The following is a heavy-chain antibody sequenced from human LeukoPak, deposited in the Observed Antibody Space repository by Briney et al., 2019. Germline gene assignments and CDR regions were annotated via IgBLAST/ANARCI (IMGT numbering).Heavy chain of an antibody. CDR2: ISSSDNII. V-gene: IGHV3-11*04. J-gene: IGHJ6*04. CDR3: AELGITMIGGV. CDR1: GFIFSDYY. D-gene: IGHD3-10*02. Sequence: GGSLRLSCAASGFIFSDYYMTWIRQAPGKGLEWVSYISSSDNIIDYADSVKGRFTISRDNAKNSLFLQMNSLRAEDTVVYYCAELGITMIGGVWGKGTTVTISS.